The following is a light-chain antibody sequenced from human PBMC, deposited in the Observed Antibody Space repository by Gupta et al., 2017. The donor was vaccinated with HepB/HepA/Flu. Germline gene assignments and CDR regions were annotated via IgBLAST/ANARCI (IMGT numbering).Light chain of an antibody. J-gene: IGKJ1*01. CDR1: QSLLHSNGNNY. CDR3: MQSGQTLWT. Sequence: DVVLTQSPLSLPVTPGEPASISCRSSQSLLHSNGNNYLGWYLQKPGQSPQLLIYSGSNRASGVPDRFSGSGSGTDFTLNISRVEAEDVGVYYCMQSGQTLWTFGQGTKVEIK. CDR2: SGS. V-gene: IGKV2-28*01.